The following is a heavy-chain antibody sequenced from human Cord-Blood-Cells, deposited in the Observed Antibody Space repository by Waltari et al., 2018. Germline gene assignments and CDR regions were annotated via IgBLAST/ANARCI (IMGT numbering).Heavy chain of an antibody. J-gene: IGHJ5*02. D-gene: IGHD6-6*01. V-gene: IGHV1-3*01. CDR3: ARDEGGSSSSDDWFDP. CDR2: INARNAKT. Sequence: QVQLVQSGAEVKKPGASVKVSCKASGYTFTSYAMHWVRQAPGQRIEWMGWINARNAKTKYSQKCQGRGTITRETSASTAYMELSSLRSEDTAVYYCARDEGGSSSSDDWFDPWGQGTLVTVSS. CDR1: GYTFTSYA.